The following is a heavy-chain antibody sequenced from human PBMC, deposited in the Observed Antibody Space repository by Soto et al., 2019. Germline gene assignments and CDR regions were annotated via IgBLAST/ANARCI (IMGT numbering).Heavy chain of an antibody. CDR3: ARGNTKVTMFSRSTSFDY. Sequence: QVQLQQWGAGLLKPSETLSLTCAVYGGSFSGYYWSWIRQPPGKGLEWTGEINHSGSTNYNPSLKSRVTISVDTSKNQCSLKRSSVTAADTAVYYCARGNTKVTMFSRSTSFDYGGQGTLVTVSS. V-gene: IGHV4-34*01. J-gene: IGHJ4*02. CDR2: INHSGST. CDR1: GGSFSGYY. D-gene: IGHD4-17*01.